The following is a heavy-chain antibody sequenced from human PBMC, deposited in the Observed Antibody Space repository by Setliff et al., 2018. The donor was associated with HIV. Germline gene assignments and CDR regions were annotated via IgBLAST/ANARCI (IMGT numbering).Heavy chain of an antibody. D-gene: IGHD3-10*01. J-gene: IGHJ3*02. CDR1: GYTLTKLS. V-gene: IGHV1-24*01. Sequence: ASVKVSCKVSGYTLTKLSIHWVRQAPGKGLEWMGGFDPEKGETVYAQKLQGRVTMTDDTSTDTAYMALSSLRSEDTAVYFCWFGEPVGPFDIWGQGTRVTVSS. CDR2: FDPEKGET. CDR3: WFGEPVGPFDI.